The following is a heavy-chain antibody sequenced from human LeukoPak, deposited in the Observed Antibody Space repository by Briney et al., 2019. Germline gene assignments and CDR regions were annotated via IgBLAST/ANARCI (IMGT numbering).Heavy chain of an antibody. D-gene: IGHD2-15*01. V-gene: IGHV3-53*01. Sequence: GGSLRLACAASGFTVNSNYMNWVRQAPGKGLEWVSVLYSDGRTYYADSVKGRFTISRDTSKNTLYLQVNSLRAEDTAVYYCARGGGYYPIDYWGQGTLVTVSS. J-gene: IGHJ4*02. CDR1: GFTVNSNY. CDR3: ARGGGYYPIDY. CDR2: LYSDGRT.